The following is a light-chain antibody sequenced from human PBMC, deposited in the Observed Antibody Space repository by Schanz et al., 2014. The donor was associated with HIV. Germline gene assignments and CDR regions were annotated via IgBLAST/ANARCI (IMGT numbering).Light chain of an antibody. J-gene: IGLJ2*01. CDR3: QSYDNRLSVVV. CDR2: GNS. Sequence: QSVLTQPPSVSGAPGQRVTISCTGSSSNIGAGYDVHWYQQLPGTAPKLLIYGNSNRPSGVPDRFSGSKSGTSASLAITGLRAEDEADYYCQSYDNRLSVVVFGGGTKLTVL. CDR1: SSNIGAGYD. V-gene: IGLV1-40*01.